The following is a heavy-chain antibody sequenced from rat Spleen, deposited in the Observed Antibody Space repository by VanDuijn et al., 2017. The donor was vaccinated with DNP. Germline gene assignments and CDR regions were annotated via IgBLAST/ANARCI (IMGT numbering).Heavy chain of an antibody. CDR1: GFTFSNYD. Sequence: EVQLVESGGGLVQPGRSMKLSCAASGFTFSNYDMAWVRQAPKKGLEWVAAISYDGGSTYYRDSLKGRFTISRDNAKSTLYLQMDSLRSEDTATYYCTTDFERGYWGQGVMVTVSS. CDR2: ISYDGGST. J-gene: IGHJ2*01. D-gene: IGHD1-11*01. V-gene: IGHV5-20*01. CDR3: TTDFERGY.